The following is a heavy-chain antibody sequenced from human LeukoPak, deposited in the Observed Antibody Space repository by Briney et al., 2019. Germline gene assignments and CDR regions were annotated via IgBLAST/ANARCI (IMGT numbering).Heavy chain of an antibody. CDR2: ISSSSSYI. D-gene: IGHD6-13*01. J-gene: IGHJ5*02. V-gene: IGHV3-21*01. CDR1: GFTFSSYS. Sequence: GGGLRLSCAASGFTFSSYSMNWVRQAPARGLEWVSSISSSSSYIYYADSVKGRFTISRDNAKNSLYLQMNSLRAEDTAVYYCARSVSDSSQWRSFDPWGQGTLVTVSS. CDR3: ARSVSDSSQWRSFDP.